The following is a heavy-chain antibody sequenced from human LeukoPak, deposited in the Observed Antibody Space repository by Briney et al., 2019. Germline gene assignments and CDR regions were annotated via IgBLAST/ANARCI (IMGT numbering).Heavy chain of an antibody. CDR2: ISGGGDAT. CDR1: DFNFITYA. J-gene: IGHJ6*03. V-gene: IGHV3-23*01. D-gene: IGHD4-17*01. CDR3: AKGVGPNGDYGGYYYMDV. Sequence: GGSLRLSCAASDFNFITYAMSWVRQAPGKGLEWVSTISGGGDATYYADSVKGRFTISRDNSKNTLYLQMNSLRAEDTAVYYCAKGVGPNGDYGGYYYMDVWGKGTTVTVSS.